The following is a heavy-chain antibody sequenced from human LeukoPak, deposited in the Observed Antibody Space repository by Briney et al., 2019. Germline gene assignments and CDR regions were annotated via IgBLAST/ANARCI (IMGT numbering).Heavy chain of an antibody. J-gene: IGHJ6*03. CDR2: ISAYNGNT. Sequence: ASVKVSCKASGYTFTSYGISWVRQAPGQGLEWMGWISAYNGNTNYAQKLQGRVTMTTDTSTSTAYMELRSLRSDDTAVYYCAREVSTTVVTGAYYYYYYMDVWGKGTTVTVSS. D-gene: IGHD4-23*01. V-gene: IGHV1-18*01. CDR3: AREVSTTVVTGAYYYYYYMDV. CDR1: GYTFTSYG.